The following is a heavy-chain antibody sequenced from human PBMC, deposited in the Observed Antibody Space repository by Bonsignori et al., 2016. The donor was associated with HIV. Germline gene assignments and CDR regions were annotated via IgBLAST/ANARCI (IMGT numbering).Heavy chain of an antibody. D-gene: IGHD5-12*01. CDR3: AKARWGYGLLDY. CDR2: ISGSGGST. V-gene: IGHV3-23*01. CDR1: GFTFSSYA. Sequence: GESLKISCAASGFTFSSYAMSWVRQAPGKGLEWVSVISGSGGSTYYADSVKGRFTISRDNSKNTLYLQMNSLRAEDTAVYYCAKARWGYGLLDYWGQGTLVTVSS. J-gene: IGHJ4*02.